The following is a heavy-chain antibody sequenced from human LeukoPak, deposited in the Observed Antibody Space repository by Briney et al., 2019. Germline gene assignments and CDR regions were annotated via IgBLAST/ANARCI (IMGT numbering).Heavy chain of an antibody. Sequence: SETLSLTCTVSGASIRMNYWSWIRQSPGKGLEWIGYIYDSGSTNYNPSFTSRVAISVDTSKNQFSLKLTSVTAADTAVYYCARGSGGWKHFDNWGQGILVTVSS. CDR2: IYDSGST. D-gene: IGHD2-15*01. CDR1: GASIRMNY. V-gene: IGHV4-59*01. J-gene: IGHJ4*02. CDR3: ARGSGGWKHFDN.